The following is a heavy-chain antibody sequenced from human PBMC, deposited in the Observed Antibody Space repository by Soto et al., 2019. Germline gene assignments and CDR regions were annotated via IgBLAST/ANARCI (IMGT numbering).Heavy chain of an antibody. CDR1: GYTFTSYA. CDR2: INAGNGNT. J-gene: IGHJ4*02. Sequence: QVQLVQSGAEVKKPGASVKVSCKASGYTFTSYAMHWVRQAPGQRLEWMGWINAGNGNTKYSQKFQGRVTITRDTSASTADMELSSLRSEDTAVYYCAGSIVVVPAADYWGQGTPVTVSS. V-gene: IGHV1-3*01. CDR3: AGSIVVVPAADY. D-gene: IGHD2-21*02.